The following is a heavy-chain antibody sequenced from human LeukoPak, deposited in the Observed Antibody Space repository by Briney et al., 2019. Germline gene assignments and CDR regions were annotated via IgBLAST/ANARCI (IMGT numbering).Heavy chain of an antibody. CDR1: GGTFSSYT. V-gene: IGHV1-69*02. D-gene: IGHD1-26*01. CDR3: ARVGKVAQGAFDI. Sequence: SVKVSCKASGGTFSSYTISWVRQAPGQGLERMGRIIPILGIANYAQKFQGRVTITADKSTSTAYMELSSLRSEDTAVYYCARVGKVAQGAFDIWGQGTMVTVSS. CDR2: IIPILGIA. J-gene: IGHJ3*02.